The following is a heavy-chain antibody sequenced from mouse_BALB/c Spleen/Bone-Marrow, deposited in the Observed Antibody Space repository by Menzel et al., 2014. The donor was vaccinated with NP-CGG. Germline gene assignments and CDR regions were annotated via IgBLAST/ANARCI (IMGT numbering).Heavy chain of an antibody. D-gene: IGHD1-1*01. CDR2: INPDSSTI. CDR1: GFDFSRYW. J-gene: IGHJ3*01. CDR3: ARLSYYGRFAY. Sequence: VQLKESGGGLVQPGGSLKLSCAASGFDFSRYWMSWVRQAPGKGLEWIGEINPDSSTINYTPSLKDKFIISRDNAKNALYLQMSKVRSEDTALYYCARLSYYGRFAYWGQGTLVTVSA. V-gene: IGHV4-1*02.